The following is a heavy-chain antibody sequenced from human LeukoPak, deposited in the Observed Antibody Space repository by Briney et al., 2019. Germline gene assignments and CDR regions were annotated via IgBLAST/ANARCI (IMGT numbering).Heavy chain of an antibody. D-gene: IGHD6-13*01. CDR1: GGSISSYY. CDR3: ARARIGYSSSWYVNDY. Sequence: SETLSLTCTVSGGSISSYYWSWIRQPPGKGLEWIGYIYYSGSTNYNPSLKSRVTISVDTSKNQFSLKLSSVTAADTAVYYCARARIGYSSSWYVNDYWGQGTLVTVSS. CDR2: IYYSGST. V-gene: IGHV4-59*12. J-gene: IGHJ4*02.